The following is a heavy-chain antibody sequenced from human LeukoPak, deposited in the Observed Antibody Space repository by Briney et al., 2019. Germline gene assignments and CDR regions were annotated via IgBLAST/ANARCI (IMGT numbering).Heavy chain of an antibody. CDR3: ARDPNSSGWYGGDY. J-gene: IGHJ4*02. CDR2: ISAYNGNT. V-gene: IGHV1-18*01. D-gene: IGHD6-13*01. CDR1: GGTFSSYA. Sequence: ASVKVSCKASGGTFSSYAISWVRQAPGQGLEWMGWISAYNGNTNYAQKLQGRVILTTDTSTSTAYMELRSLRSDDTAVYYCARDPNSSGWYGGDYWGQGTLVTVSS.